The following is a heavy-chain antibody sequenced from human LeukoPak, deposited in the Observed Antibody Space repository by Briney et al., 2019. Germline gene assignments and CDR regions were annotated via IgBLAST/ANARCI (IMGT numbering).Heavy chain of an antibody. CDR3: AKAPMYYYYMDV. V-gene: IGHV3-48*01. CDR2: ISSSSSTI. J-gene: IGHJ6*03. Sequence: GGSLRLSCAASGFTFSSYSMNWVRQAPGKGLEWVSYISSSSSTIYYADSVKGRFTISRDNSKNTLYLQMNSLRAEDTAVYYCAKAPMYYYYMDVWGKGTTVTVSS. CDR1: GFTFSSYS.